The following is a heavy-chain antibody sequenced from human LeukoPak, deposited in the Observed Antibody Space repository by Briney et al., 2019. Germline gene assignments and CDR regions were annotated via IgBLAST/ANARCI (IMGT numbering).Heavy chain of an antibody. CDR3: ARDSTSCLFDY. V-gene: IGHV3-21*01. CDR1: GFTFSSYS. CDR2: ISSSSSYI. J-gene: IGHJ4*02. Sequence: GGSLRLSCAASGFTFSSYSMNWVRRAPGKGLEWVSSISSSSSYIYYADSVKGRFTISRDNAKNSLYLQMNSLRAEDTAVYYCARDSTSCLFDYWGQGTLVTVSS. D-gene: IGHD2-2*01.